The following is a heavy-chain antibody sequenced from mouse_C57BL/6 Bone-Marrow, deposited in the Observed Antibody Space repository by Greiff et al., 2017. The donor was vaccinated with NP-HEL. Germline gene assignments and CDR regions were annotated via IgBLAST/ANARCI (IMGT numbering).Heavy chain of an antibody. D-gene: IGHD2-5*01. J-gene: IGHJ2*01. CDR1: GYTFTSYG. CDR3: AREGYSNYSFDY. V-gene: IGHV1-81*01. Sequence: VQLVESGAELARPGASVKLSCKASGYTFTSYGISWVKQRTGQGLEWIGEIYPRSGNTYYNEKFKGKATLTADKSSSTAYMELRSLTSEDSAVYFCAREGYSNYSFDYWGQGTTLTVSS. CDR2: IYPRSGNT.